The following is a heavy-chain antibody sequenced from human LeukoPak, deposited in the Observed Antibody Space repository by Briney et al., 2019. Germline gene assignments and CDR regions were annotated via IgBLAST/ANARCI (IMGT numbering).Heavy chain of an antibody. CDR3: ARDKWAGYSSGWYGD. V-gene: IGHV3-7*01. D-gene: IGHD6-19*01. CDR2: IKQDGSEK. J-gene: IGHJ4*02. CDR1: GFTFSSYW. Sequence: PGGSLRLSCAASGFTFSSYWMSWVRQAPGKGLEWVANIKQDGSEKYYVDSVKGRFTISRDNAKNSLHLQMNSLRAEDTAVYYCARDKWAGYSSGWYGDWGQGTLVTVSS.